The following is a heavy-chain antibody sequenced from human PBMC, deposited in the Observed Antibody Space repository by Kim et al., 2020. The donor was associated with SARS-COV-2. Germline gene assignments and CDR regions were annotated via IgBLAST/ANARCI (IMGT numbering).Heavy chain of an antibody. V-gene: IGHV3-7*03. D-gene: IGHD2-2*01. CDR2: IKQDGSEK. CDR1: GFTFSSYW. J-gene: IGHJ2*01. Sequence: GGSLRLSCAASGFTFSSYWMSWVRQAPGKGLEWVANIKQDGSEKYYVDSVKGRFTISRDNAKNSLYLQMNSLRAEDTAVYYCARAGIKRTLPDCSSTSCHPRLHWYFDLWGRGTLVTVSS. CDR3: ARAGIKRTLPDCSSTSCHPRLHWYFDL.